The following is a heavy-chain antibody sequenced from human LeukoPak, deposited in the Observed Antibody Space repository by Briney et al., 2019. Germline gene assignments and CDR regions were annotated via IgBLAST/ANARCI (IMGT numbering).Heavy chain of an antibody. CDR3: ARGFDRGALDY. Sequence: GASVKVSCKASGGTFSSYAISWVRQAPGQGLEWMGRIIPILGIANYAQKFQGRVTITADKSTSTAYMELSSLRSEDTAVYYCARGFDRGALDYWGQGTLVTVSS. V-gene: IGHV1-69*04. CDR1: GGTFSSYA. D-gene: IGHD1-26*01. J-gene: IGHJ4*02. CDR2: IIPILGIA.